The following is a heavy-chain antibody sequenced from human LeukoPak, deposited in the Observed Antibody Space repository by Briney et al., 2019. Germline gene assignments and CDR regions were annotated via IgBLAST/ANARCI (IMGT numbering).Heavy chain of an antibody. CDR2: ISSSSSYT. CDR3: ARSPYTYGSGSYFDY. CDR1: GFTFSDHY. J-gene: IGHJ4*02. V-gene: IGHV3-11*03. Sequence: PGGSLRLSCAASGFTFSDHYMSWIRQAPGKGLEWVSYISSSSSYTNYADSVKGRFTISRDNAKNSLYLQMNSLRAEDTAVYYCARSPYTYGSGSYFDYWGQGTLVTVSS. D-gene: IGHD3-10*01.